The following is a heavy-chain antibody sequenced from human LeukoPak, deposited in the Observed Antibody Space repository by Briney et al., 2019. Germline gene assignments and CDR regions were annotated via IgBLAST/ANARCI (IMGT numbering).Heavy chain of an antibody. D-gene: IGHD3-10*01. Sequence: TSETLSLTCTVSGGSISSYYWSWIRQPPGKGLEWIGYIYYSGSTNYNPSLKSRVTISVDTSKNQFSLKLSSVTAADTAVYYCARVGYGSGSYEFDYWGQGTLVTVSS. CDR1: GGSISSYY. J-gene: IGHJ4*02. CDR3: ARVGYGSGSYEFDY. V-gene: IGHV4-59*01. CDR2: IYYSGST.